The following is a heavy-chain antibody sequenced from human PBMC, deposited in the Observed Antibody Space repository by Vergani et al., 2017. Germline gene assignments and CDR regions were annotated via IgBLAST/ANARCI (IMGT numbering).Heavy chain of an antibody. CDR2: ISHDGNNK. D-gene: IGHD6-13*01. Sequence: QVQLVESGGGVVQPGRSLRLSCAASGFTFSNYGMHWVRQAPGKGLEWVAVISHDGNNKYYADSVKGRFTISRDSSKNTLYLQMNSLRAEDTAVYYCARDSLAAAGTMGYWGQGTLVTVSS. J-gene: IGHJ4*02. V-gene: IGHV3-30*03. CDR3: ARDSLAAAGTMGY. CDR1: GFTFSNYG.